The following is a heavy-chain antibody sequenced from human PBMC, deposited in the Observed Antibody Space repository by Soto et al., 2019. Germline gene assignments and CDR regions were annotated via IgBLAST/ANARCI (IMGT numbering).Heavy chain of an antibody. CDR2: ISYDGSNK. V-gene: IGHV3-30-3*01. D-gene: IGHD3-3*01. CDR1: GFTFSSYA. CDR3: ARDEDFWSGDYYGMDV. J-gene: IGHJ6*02. Sequence: GGSLRLSCAASGFTFSSYAMHWVRQAPGKGLEWVAVISYDGSNKYYADSVKGRFTISRDNSKNTLYLQMNSLRAEDTAVYYCARDEDFWSGDYYGMDVWGQGTTVTVSS.